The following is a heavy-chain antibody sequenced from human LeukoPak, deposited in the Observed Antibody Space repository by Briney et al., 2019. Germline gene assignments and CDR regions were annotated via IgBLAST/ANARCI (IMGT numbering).Heavy chain of an antibody. CDR3: CSSGTSNNQRLFYYYMKV. Sequence: PGGSLRLSCTSSGIIFGDYAISWVRQAPGKGLGWVGFIRSKAYGGTAEYAASVKGRFTISRDDSRSIAYLQMRSPKTEDTALYYCCSSGTSNNQRLFYYYMKVWGKGTPVTVSS. J-gene: IGHJ6*03. CDR1: GIIFGDYA. CDR2: IRSKAYGGTA. D-gene: IGHD3-10*01. V-gene: IGHV3-49*04.